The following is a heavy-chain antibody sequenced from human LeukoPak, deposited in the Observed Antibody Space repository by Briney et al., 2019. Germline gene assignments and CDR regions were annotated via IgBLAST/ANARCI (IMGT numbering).Heavy chain of an antibody. CDR2: IYYSGST. CDR3: ARRDEYSGWFDP. D-gene: IGHD5-12*01. Sequence: SETLSLTCTVSGGSISNYYWSWIRPPPGKGLEWIGYIYYSGSTNYNPSLKSRVTISVDTSKDQFSLKLSSVTAADTAVYYCARRDEYSGWFDPWGQGTLVTVSS. V-gene: IGHV4-59*08. CDR1: GGSISNYY. J-gene: IGHJ5*02.